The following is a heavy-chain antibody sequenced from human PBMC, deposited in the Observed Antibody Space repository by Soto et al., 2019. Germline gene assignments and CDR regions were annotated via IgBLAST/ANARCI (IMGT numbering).Heavy chain of an antibody. CDR2: ISGDGTIT. Sequence: EALLVESGGGLVQPGGSLRLSCAASGFNFNFYWMHWVRQAPGKGLVWVSRISGDGTITNYADSVKSRFTISRDNAKKTLFLYKYSLRDEDTAVYYCVRDSAINLEDTDTVASWFDPWGQGTQVTVSS. V-gene: IGHV3-74*01. J-gene: IGHJ5*02. CDR1: GFNFNFYW. D-gene: IGHD5-12*01. CDR3: VRDSAINLEDTDTVASWFDP.